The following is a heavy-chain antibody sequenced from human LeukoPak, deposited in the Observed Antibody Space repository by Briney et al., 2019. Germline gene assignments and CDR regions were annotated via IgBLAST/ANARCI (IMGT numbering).Heavy chain of an antibody. D-gene: IGHD6-19*01. CDR2: ISGSGDRA. J-gene: IGHJ5*02. Sequence: GGSLRLSCAASGFTFSSDALNWVRQAPGRGPEWVSAISGSGDRAYYADSVKGRFTISRDNSKRIVSLQMNSLRAEDTAVYYCAKDYIPGLPVAGTALSWGQGALVTVSS. V-gene: IGHV3-23*01. CDR3: AKDYIPGLPVAGTALS. CDR1: GFTFSSDA.